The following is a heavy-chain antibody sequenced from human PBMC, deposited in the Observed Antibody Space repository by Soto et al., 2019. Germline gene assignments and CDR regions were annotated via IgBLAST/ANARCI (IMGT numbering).Heavy chain of an antibody. CDR1: GDSISSYY. CDR3: VREDDYDYYIDV. Sequence: PSGTLSLTCTVAGDSISSYYWSWILQPPGKIQKWIGYIYYSGSTNYNPSLKIRVTISVDTSKNQFSLKLSSVTATYTAVYYCVREDDYDYYIDVCAKGSTVTVAS. CDR2: IYYSGST. V-gene: IGHV4-59*01. J-gene: IGHJ6*03.